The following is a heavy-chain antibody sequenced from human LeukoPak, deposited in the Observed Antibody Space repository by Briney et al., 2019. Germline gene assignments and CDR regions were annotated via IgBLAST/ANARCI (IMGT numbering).Heavy chain of an antibody. V-gene: IGHV4-59*08. CDR3: ARGYYGSGSYYKGNNNWSDP. J-gene: IGHJ5*02. CDR2: IYYSGST. CDR1: GGSISSYY. Sequence: SETLSLTCTVSGGSISSYYWSWIRQPPGKGLEWIGYIYYSGSTNYNPSLKSRVTISVDTSKNQCSLKLSSVTAADTAVYYCARGYYGSGSYYKGNNNWSDPWGQGTLVTVSS. D-gene: IGHD3-10*01.